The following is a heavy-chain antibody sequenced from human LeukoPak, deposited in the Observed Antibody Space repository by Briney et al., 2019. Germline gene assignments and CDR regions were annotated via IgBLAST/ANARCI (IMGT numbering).Heavy chain of an antibody. CDR3: ASSGYSSYWNAFDI. V-gene: IGHV3-30*03. Sequence: PGRSLRLSCAASGFTFSSYGMHWVRQAPGKGLEWVAVISYDGSNKYYADSVKGRFTISRDNAKNSLYLQMNSLRAEDTAVYYCASSGYSSYWNAFDIWGQGTMVTVSS. CDR2: ISYDGSNK. D-gene: IGHD6-13*01. CDR1: GFTFSSYG. J-gene: IGHJ3*02.